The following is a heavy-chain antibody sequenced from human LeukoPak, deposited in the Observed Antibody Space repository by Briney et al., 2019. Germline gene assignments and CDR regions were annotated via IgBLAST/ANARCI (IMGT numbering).Heavy chain of an antibody. J-gene: IGHJ4*02. Sequence: ASVKVSCKASGYTFTSYDINWVRQATGQGLEWMGWMNPKSGNTGHAQKFQGRVTMTRSTSVSTAYMELSSLRSEDTAVYYCARGSTVDTVATPLKYWGQGTLVTVSS. V-gene: IGHV1-8*01. CDR3: ARGSTVDTVATPLKY. D-gene: IGHD5-12*01. CDR1: GYTFTSYD. CDR2: MNPKSGNT.